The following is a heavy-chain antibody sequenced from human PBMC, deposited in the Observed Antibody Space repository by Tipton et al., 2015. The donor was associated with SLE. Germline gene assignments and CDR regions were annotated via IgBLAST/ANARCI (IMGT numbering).Heavy chain of an antibody. CDR3: ARDCRIRDYYCYGMDV. CDR1: GFTVSSNY. Sequence: SLRLSCAASGFTVSSNYMSWVRQAPGKGLEWVSVIYSGGSTYYADSVKGRFTISRDNSKNTLYLQMNSLRAEDTAVYYCARDCRIRDYYCYGMDVWGQGTTVTVSS. J-gene: IGHJ6*02. CDR2: IYSGGST. V-gene: IGHV3-53*05.